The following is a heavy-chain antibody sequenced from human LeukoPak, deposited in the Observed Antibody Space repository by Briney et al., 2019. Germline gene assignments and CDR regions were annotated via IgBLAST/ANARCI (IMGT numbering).Heavy chain of an antibody. CDR3: ARHGYYYYMDV. CDR1: GGSTFSYY. V-gene: IGHV4-4*09. CDR2: IYTSGST. Sequence: SETLSLTCTVSGGSTFSYYWSWFRQPPGKGLEWIGYIYTSGSTNYDPSLKSRVTISIDTSKNQFSLKLSSVTAADTAVYYCARHGYYYYMDVWGKGTTVTVPS. J-gene: IGHJ6*03.